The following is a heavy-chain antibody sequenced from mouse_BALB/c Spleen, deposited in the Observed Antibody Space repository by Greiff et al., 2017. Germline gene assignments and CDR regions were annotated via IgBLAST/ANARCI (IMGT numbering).Heavy chain of an antibody. Sequence: EVQLVESGPELVKPGASVKMSCKASGYKFTSYVMHWVKQKPGQGLEWIGYINPYNDGTKYNEKFKGKATLTSDKSSSTAYMELSSLTSEDSAVYYCARSYYDYDGFAYWGQGTLVTVSA. V-gene: IGHV1-14*01. CDR2: INPYNDGT. CDR1: GYKFTSYV. D-gene: IGHD2-4*01. J-gene: IGHJ3*01. CDR3: ARSYYDYDGFAY.